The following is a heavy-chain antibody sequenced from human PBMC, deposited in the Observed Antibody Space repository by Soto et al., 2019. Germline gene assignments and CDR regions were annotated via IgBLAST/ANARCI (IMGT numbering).Heavy chain of an antibody. Sequence: SETLSLTCAVYGGSFSGYYWSWIRQPPGKGLEWIGEINHSGSTNYNPSLKSRVTISVDTSKNQFSLKLSSVTAADTAVYYCARAPTHNTVLPDLFYYYYYGMDGRAQRTTDTGSS. CDR1: GGSFSGYY. D-gene: IGHD4-17*01. CDR3: ARAPTHNTVLPDLFYYYYYGMDG. J-gene: IGHJ6*02. CDR2: INHSGST. V-gene: IGHV4-34*01.